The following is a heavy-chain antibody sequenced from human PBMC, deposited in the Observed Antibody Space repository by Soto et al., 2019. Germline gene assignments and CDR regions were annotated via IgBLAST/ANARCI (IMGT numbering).Heavy chain of an antibody. D-gene: IGHD3-10*01. J-gene: IGHJ4*02. Sequence: PGESLKISCKASGYTFTNYWIAWVRQMSGKGLEWVGVIYPDDGDTTYGPTFQGQVTISADKSLNTAYLQWSSLEVSDTAMYFCARSIYGTGGYYSDYWGQGAPVTVSS. CDR3: ARSIYGTGGYYSDY. CDR1: GYTFTNYW. CDR2: IYPDDGDT. V-gene: IGHV5-51*01.